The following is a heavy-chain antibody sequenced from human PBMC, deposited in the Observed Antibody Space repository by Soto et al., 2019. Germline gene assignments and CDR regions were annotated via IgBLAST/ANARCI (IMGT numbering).Heavy chain of an antibody. D-gene: IGHD2-21*01. Sequence: ASVKVSCKASGYTFTSYGISWVRQAPGQRLEWMGWINAGNGNTKYSQKFQGRVTITRDTSASTAYMELSSLRSEDTAVYYCARDRIAIGFDYWGQGTLVTVSS. CDR3: ARDRIAIGFDY. V-gene: IGHV1-3*01. CDR2: INAGNGNT. J-gene: IGHJ4*02. CDR1: GYTFTSYG.